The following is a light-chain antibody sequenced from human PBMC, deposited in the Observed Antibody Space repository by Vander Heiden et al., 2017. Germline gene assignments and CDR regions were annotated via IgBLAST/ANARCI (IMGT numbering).Light chain of an antibody. V-gene: IGKV3-11*01. J-gene: IGKJ4*01. CDR2: DAS. CDR3: QQRRDWPLT. CDR1: QSVSSY. Sequence: EFVLTQSPATLSLSPGERATPSCRASQSVSSYLAWYQQKPGQAPRLLISDASNRAAGIPARFSGSGSGTDFTLTISSLEPEDFAVYYCQQRRDWPLTFGGGTKVEIK.